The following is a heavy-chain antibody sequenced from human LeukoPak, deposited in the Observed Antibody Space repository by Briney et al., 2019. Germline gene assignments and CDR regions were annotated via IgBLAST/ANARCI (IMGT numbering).Heavy chain of an antibody. V-gene: IGHV3-15*01. D-gene: IGHD3-10*01. CDR2: IKSKTDGGTT. CDR1: GFTFSNAW. Sequence: PGGSLRLSCAASGFTFSNAWMSWVRQAPGKGLEWVGRIKSKTDGGTTDYAAPVKGRFTISRDDSKNTLCLQMNSLKTEDTAVYYCTTDHVLLWFGELGSGRDYWGQGTLVTVSS. J-gene: IGHJ4*02. CDR3: TTDHVLLWFGELGSGRDY.